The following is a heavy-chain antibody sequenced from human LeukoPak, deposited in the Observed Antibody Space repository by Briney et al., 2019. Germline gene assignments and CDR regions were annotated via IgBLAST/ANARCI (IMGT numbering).Heavy chain of an antibody. CDR2: IKQDGSEK. J-gene: IGHJ4*02. CDR3: AREADYGDYGY. D-gene: IGHD4-17*01. V-gene: IGHV3-7*01. CDR1: GFTFSSYW. Sequence: GGSLRLSCAASGFTFSSYWMSWVRQAPGKGLEWVANIKQDGSEKYYVDSVKSRFTISRDNAKNSLYLQMNSLRAEDTAVYYCAREADYGDYGYWGQGTLVTVSS.